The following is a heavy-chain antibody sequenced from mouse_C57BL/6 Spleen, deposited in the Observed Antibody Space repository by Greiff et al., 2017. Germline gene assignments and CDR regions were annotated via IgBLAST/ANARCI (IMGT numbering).Heavy chain of an antibody. CDR1: GYAFTNYL. CDR3: ARGLGNYAMDY. CDR2: INPGSGGT. J-gene: IGHJ4*01. V-gene: IGHV1-54*01. D-gene: IGHD3-3*01. Sequence: QVQLKESGAELVRPGTSVKVSCKASGYAFTNYLIEWVKQRPGQGLEWIGVINPGSGGTNYNEKFKGKATLTADKSSSTAYMQLSSLTSEDSAVYFCARGLGNYAMDYGGQGTSVTVSS.